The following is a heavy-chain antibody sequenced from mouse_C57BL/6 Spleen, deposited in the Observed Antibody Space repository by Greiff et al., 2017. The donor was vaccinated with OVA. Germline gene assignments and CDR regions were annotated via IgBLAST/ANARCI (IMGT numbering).Heavy chain of an antibody. CDR3: ARGGHYGSSYVY. CDR1: GYTFTDYY. J-gene: IGHJ3*01. Sequence: VQLQQSGPELVKPGASVKISCKASGYTFTDYYMNWVKQSPGQSLEWIGDINPNNGGTSYNQKFKGKATSTVDKSSSTAYMELRSLTSEDSAVYYCARGGHYGSSYVYWGQGTLVTVSA. D-gene: IGHD1-1*01. CDR2: INPNNGGT. V-gene: IGHV1-26*01.